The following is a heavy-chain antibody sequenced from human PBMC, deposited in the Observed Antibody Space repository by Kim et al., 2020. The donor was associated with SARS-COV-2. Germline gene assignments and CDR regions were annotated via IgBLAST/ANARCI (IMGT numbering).Heavy chain of an antibody. J-gene: IGHJ4*02. Sequence: GSTTANPPHRSRVTLSVATSKTQFSLRLSSVTAADTAVYYCARRAAGVDWWGQGTPVTVSS. V-gene: IGHV4-34*01. CDR2: GST. CDR3: ARRAAGVDW.